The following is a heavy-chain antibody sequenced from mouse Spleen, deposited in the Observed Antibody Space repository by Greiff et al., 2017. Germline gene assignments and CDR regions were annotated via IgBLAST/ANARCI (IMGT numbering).Heavy chain of an antibody. CDR1: GYTFTSYW. CDR2: IYPGDGDT. Sequence: QVQLQQSGAELARPGASVKLSCKASGYTFTSYWMQWVKQRPGQGLEWIGAIYPGDGDTRYTQKFKGKATLTADKSSSTAYMQLSSLASEDSAVYYCAREGMITDYWGQGTTLTVSS. CDR3: AREGMITDY. D-gene: IGHD2-4*01. V-gene: IGHV1-87*01. J-gene: IGHJ2*01.